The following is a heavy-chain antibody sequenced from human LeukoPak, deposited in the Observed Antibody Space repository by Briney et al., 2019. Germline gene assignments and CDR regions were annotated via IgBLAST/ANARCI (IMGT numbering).Heavy chain of an antibody. CDR2: IKSKTGGGTS. J-gene: IGHJ5*02. D-gene: IGHD5-12*01. Sequence: GGSLRLSCAASGFTFSNAWMNWVRQAPGKGLEWVGRIKSKTGGGTSDYSVPGKCRFSISRYNSKNTLYLQMNSLKTEDTAVYYCTPLAIVDLWGQGTLVTVSS. CDR1: GFTFSNAW. CDR3: TPLAIVDL. V-gene: IGHV3-15*01.